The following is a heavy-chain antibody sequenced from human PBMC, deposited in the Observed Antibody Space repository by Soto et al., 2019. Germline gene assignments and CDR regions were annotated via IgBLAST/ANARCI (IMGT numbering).Heavy chain of an antibody. CDR3: ARDYCSGGSCYSHGY. J-gene: IGHJ4*02. CDR1: GFTFSSYG. CDR2: IWYDGSNK. V-gene: IGHV3-33*01. Sequence: GGSLRLSCAASGFTFSSYGMHWVRQAPGKGLEWVAVIWYDGSNKYYADSVKGRFTISRDNSKNTLYLQMNSLRAEDTAVYYCARDYCSGGSCYSHGYWGQGTLVTVSS. D-gene: IGHD2-15*01.